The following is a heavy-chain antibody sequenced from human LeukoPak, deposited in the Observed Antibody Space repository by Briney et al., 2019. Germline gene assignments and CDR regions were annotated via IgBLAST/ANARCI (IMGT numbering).Heavy chain of an antibody. Sequence: ASVKVSCKVSGYTLTELSMHWVRQAPGQGLEWMGWISAYNGNTNYAQKLQGRVTMTTDTSTSTAYMELRSLRSDDTAVYYCARVPTYSSGYPYWGQGTLVTVSS. CDR1: GYTLTELS. J-gene: IGHJ4*02. V-gene: IGHV1-18*01. CDR3: ARVPTYSSGYPY. CDR2: ISAYNGNT. D-gene: IGHD3-22*01.